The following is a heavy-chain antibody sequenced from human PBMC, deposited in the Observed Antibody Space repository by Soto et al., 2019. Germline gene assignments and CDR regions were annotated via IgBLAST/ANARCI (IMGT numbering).Heavy chain of an antibody. Sequence: SETLSLTCAVYGGSFSGYYWSWIRQPPGKGLEWIGEINHSGSTNYNPSLKSRFTISRDNAQNSLFLQMSRLGPEDTAVYYCVREDGVVGASSAFDSWGQGTLVTVSS. CDR2: INHSGST. CDR3: VREDGVVGASSAFDS. D-gene: IGHD1-26*01. J-gene: IGHJ4*02. V-gene: IGHV4-34*01. CDR1: GGSFSGYY.